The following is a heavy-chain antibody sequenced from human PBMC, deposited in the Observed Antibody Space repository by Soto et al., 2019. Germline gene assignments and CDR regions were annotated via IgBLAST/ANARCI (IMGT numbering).Heavy chain of an antibody. CDR3: ARGQVVAAQH. D-gene: IGHD2-15*01. V-gene: IGHV4-30-2*01. CDR2: IYHSGST. Sequence: QLQLQESGSGLVKPSQTLSLTCAVSGGSISSGGYSWSWIRQPPGKGLEWIGYIYHSGSTYYNPSLQRRVPIAVDRSKNQFTLKLSSVAAADTAVYYCARGQVVAAQHWGQGTLVTVSS. J-gene: IGHJ4*02. CDR1: GGSISSGGYS.